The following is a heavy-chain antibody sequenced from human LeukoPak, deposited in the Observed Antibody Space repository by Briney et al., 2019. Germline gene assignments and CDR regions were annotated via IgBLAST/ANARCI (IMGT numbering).Heavy chain of an antibody. D-gene: IGHD4-17*01. CDR1: GGSISSSSYY. Sequence: SETLSLTCTVSGGSISSSSYYWGWIRQPPGKGLEWIGSIYHSGSTYYNPSLKSRVTISVDTSKNQFSLKLSSVTAADTAVYYCARYPTRDYATYAFDYWGQGTLVTVSS. CDR2: IYHSGST. CDR3: ARYPTRDYATYAFDY. V-gene: IGHV4-39*07. J-gene: IGHJ4*02.